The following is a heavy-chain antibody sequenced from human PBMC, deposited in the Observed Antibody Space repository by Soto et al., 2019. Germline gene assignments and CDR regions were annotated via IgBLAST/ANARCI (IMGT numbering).Heavy chain of an antibody. V-gene: IGHV3-7*01. CDR2: IKEDGSEK. Sequence: PVGSLRLSCAASGFTFSTYWMSWVRQAPGKGLEWVANIKEDGSEKYYVDSVEGRFTISRDNAKNSLYLQMTSLRAEDTALYYCARGWGYFDSSGFPYLYAMDVWGQGTTVTVS. CDR3: ARGWGYFDSSGFPYLYAMDV. D-gene: IGHD3-22*01. J-gene: IGHJ6*02. CDR1: GFTFSTYW.